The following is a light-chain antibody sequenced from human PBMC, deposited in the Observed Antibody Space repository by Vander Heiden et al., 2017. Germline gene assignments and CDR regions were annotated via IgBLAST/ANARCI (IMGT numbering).Light chain of an antibody. J-gene: IGLJ1*01. CDR2: EVS. V-gene: IGLV2-14*01. CDR3: SSYTSSSTPWV. CDR1: SSDVGGYNY. Sequence: SVPGSPGQSITISCTGTSSDVGGYNYVSWYQQHPGKAPKLMIYEVSNRPSGVSNRFSGSKSGNTASLTISGLQAEDEADDYCSSYTSSSTPWVFGTGTKVTVL.